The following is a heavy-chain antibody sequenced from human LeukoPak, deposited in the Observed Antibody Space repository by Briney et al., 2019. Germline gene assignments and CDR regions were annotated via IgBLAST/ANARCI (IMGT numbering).Heavy chain of an antibody. CDR1: EFTFSTYW. V-gene: IGHV3-7*01. J-gene: IGHJ4*02. Sequence: GGSLRLSCAASEFTFSTYWMTWVRQAPGKGLEWVADIKQDGSEKYYVDSVKGRFTISRQNAKNSLFLQMNSLRAEDTAVYYCARDQQVVITSPHFDYWGQGTLVTVSS. CDR2: IKQDGSEK. D-gene: IGHD3-22*01. CDR3: ARDQQVVITSPHFDY.